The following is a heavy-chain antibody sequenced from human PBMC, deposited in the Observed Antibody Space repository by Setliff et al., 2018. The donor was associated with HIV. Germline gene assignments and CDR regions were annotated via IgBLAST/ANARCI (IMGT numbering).Heavy chain of an antibody. Sequence: PGGYLRLSCAASGFTSNTYWMTWVRQAPGKGLEWVANIKQDGSEKYYADSVEGRFTISRDNAKNSLYLHMSSLRGEDTAIYYCARDRRYYNFWSGYSPYYFDSWGQGTLGTVSS. J-gene: IGHJ4*02. CDR2: IKQDGSEK. D-gene: IGHD3-3*01. CDR3: ARDRRYYNFWSGYSPYYFDS. V-gene: IGHV3-7*01. CDR1: GFTSNTYW.